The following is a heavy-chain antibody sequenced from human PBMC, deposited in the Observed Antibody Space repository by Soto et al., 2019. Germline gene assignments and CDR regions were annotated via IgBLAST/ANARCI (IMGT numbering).Heavy chain of an antibody. D-gene: IGHD1-1*01. CDR1: GITVSSYG. CDR2: IWYDGNSN. Sequence: QVQLVESGGGVVLPGRSLRLSYAAFGITVSSYGMHWVGQAPGKGPAWVAVIWYDGNSNFYAVPVKSRFTISRDDSKNTLDLPRISLRDEDTAVYYCARGSTHNCYFQDVWGKGTTVTASS. V-gene: IGHV3-33*01. CDR3: ARGSTHNCYFQDV. J-gene: IGHJ6*03.